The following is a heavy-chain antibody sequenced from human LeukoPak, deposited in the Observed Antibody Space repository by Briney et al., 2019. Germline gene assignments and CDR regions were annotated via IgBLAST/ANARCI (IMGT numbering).Heavy chain of an antibody. Sequence: GGSLRLSCVASGFSFSSSEINWVRQAPGKGLEWVSFISSSGSFIYYADSVRGRFTISRDNARKSVFLQMNSLRVEDTAVYYCLSRRDAFDIWGQGTMVTVSS. CDR1: GFSFSSSE. D-gene: IGHD6-6*01. CDR3: LSRRDAFDI. J-gene: IGHJ3*02. V-gene: IGHV3-48*03. CDR2: ISSSGSFI.